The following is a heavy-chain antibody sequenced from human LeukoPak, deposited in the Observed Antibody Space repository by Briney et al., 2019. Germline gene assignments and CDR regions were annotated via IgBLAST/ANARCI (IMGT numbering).Heavy chain of an antibody. CDR1: GFTFSSYS. V-gene: IGHV3-21*01. CDR2: ISSSSSYV. Sequence: GGSLRLSCAASGFTFSSYSMNWVRQAPGKGLVWVSSISSSSSYVYYADSVKGRFTISRDNAKNSLYLQMNSLRAEDTAVYYCARIGAPDIAYYYYMDVWGKGTTVTVSS. D-gene: IGHD3-10*01. CDR3: ARIGAPDIAYYYYMDV. J-gene: IGHJ6*03.